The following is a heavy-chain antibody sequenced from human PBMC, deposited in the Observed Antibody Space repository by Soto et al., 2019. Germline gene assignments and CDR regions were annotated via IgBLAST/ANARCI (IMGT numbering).Heavy chain of an antibody. V-gene: IGHV1-58*01. D-gene: IGHD6-19*01. CDR2: IVVGSGNT. CDR1: GLTLPSSA. Sequence: SGKVSSKASGLTLPSSAVQWARQARGQRNTQIGWIVVGSGNTNYAQKYQERVTITRDMSTSTAYMELSSLRSKYTAVYYCAALESGRAVSCTALYYYYRMYAWGQGTTVTVSS. CDR3: AALESGRAVSCTALYYYYRMYA. J-gene: IGHJ6*02.